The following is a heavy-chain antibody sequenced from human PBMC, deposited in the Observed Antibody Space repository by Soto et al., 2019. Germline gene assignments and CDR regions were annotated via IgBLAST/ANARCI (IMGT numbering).Heavy chain of an antibody. V-gene: IGHV1-69*01. Sequence: QVQLVQSGAEVKKPGSSVKVSCKASGGTFSSYAISWVRQAPGQGLEWMGGIIPIFGTANYAQKFQGRVTITADESTSTAYMELSSLRSEDTAVYYCARGGAQQLVYYYYYGMDVWGQGTTVTVSS. D-gene: IGHD6-13*01. CDR3: ARGGAQQLVYYYYYGMDV. CDR1: GGTFSSYA. CDR2: IIPIFGTA. J-gene: IGHJ6*02.